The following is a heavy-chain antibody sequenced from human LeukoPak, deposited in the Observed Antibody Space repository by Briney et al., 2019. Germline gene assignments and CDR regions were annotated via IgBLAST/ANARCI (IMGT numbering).Heavy chain of an antibody. D-gene: IGHD3-16*02. CDR3: GRLGELSLTSDFDY. CDR1: GFTFSSYG. V-gene: IGHV3-33*01. J-gene: IGHJ4*02. Sequence: GGSLRLSCAASGFTFSSYGMHWVRQAPGKGLEWVAVIWYDGSNKYYADSVKGRFTISRDNSKNTLYLQMNSLRAEDTAVYYCGRLGELSLTSDFDYWGQGTLVTVSS. CDR2: IWYDGSNK.